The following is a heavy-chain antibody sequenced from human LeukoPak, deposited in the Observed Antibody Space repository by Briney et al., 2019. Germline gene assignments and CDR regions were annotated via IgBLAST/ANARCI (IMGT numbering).Heavy chain of an antibody. CDR2: INPNSGGT. Sequence: ASVKVSCKASGYTFTGYYMHWVRQAPGQGLEWMGWINPNSGGTNYAQKFQGRVTMTRDTSISTAYMELSRLRSDDTAVYYCARDLGFLEWSDYWGQGTLVTVSS. V-gene: IGHV1-2*02. CDR3: ARDLGFLEWSDY. D-gene: IGHD3-3*01. CDR1: GYTFTGYY. J-gene: IGHJ4*02.